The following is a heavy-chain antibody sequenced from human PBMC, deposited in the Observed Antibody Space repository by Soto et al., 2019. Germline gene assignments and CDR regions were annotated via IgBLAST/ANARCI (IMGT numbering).Heavy chain of an antibody. CDR3: AKDDRILGRRYFDL. Sequence: GGSLRLSCAASGFIFANYGMHWVRQAPGKGLEWVALITYEGTNKYYADAVKGRFTISRDNAKNMVYLQMDSLRAEDTAVYYCAKDDRILGRRYFDLWGRGTLVTVSS. D-gene: IGHD2-15*01. J-gene: IGHJ2*01. V-gene: IGHV3-30*18. CDR1: GFIFANYG. CDR2: ITYEGTNK.